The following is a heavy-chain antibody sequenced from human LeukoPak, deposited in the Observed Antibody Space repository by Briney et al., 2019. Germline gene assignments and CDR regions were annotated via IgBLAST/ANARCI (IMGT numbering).Heavy chain of an antibody. CDR1: GFTFSNYA. Sequence: QPGGSLRLSCTASGFTFSNYAMHWVRQAPGKGLEWVAVIWYDESDKYYADSVKGRFTISRDNSKNTLYLQMNSLRAEDTAVYYCAKDIGARYSYGYDPGWFDPWGQGTLVTVSS. CDR3: AKDIGARYSYGYDPGWFDP. CDR2: IWYDESDK. J-gene: IGHJ5*02. V-gene: IGHV3-33*06. D-gene: IGHD5-18*01.